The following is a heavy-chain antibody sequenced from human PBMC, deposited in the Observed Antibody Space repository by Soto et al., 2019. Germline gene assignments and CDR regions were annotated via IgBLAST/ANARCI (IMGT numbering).Heavy chain of an antibody. CDR2: ISTASSYI. D-gene: IGHD6-19*01. J-gene: IGHJ6*03. Sequence: EVQLVESGGGLVKPGGSLRLSCAASGFTFRSYSMNWARQAPGKGLEWVSSISTASSYIYYAGSVKGRFTISRDNAKNSLYLQMDSLRAEDTAVYYCVRWDTVAGYYYYYMDVWGEGTTVTVSS. CDR3: VRWDTVAGYYYYYMDV. CDR1: GFTFRSYS. V-gene: IGHV3-21*01.